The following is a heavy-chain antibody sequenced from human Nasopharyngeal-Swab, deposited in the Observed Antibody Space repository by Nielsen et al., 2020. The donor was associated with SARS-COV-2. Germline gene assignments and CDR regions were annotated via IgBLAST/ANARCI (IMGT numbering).Heavy chain of an antibody. D-gene: IGHD6-19*01. V-gene: IGHV3-7*01. J-gene: IGHJ4*02. CDR1: GFTFSTYW. Sequence: GESLKISCEASGFTFSTYWMSWVRQAPGKGLEWVANIRQDESEKYDVDSVKGRFTISRENAKNSLFLQMNSLRVADTAVYYCARLLEVGGTPLDYWGQGTLVSVSS. CDR2: IRQDESEK. CDR3: ARLLEVGGTPLDY.